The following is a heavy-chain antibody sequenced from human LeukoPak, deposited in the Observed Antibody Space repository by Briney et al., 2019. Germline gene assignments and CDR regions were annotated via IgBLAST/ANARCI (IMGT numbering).Heavy chain of an antibody. CDR1: GFTFSSYA. V-gene: IGHV3-23*01. J-gene: IGHJ4*02. D-gene: IGHD2-2*02. CDR2: ISGSGGST. Sequence: GGSLRLSCAASGFTFSSYAMSWVRQAPGKGLEWVSAISGSGGSTYYADSVKGRFTISRDNSKNTLYLQMNSLRAEDTAVYYCARDWGAIPNYCLEYWGQGTLVTVSS. CDR3: ARDWGAIPNYCLEY.